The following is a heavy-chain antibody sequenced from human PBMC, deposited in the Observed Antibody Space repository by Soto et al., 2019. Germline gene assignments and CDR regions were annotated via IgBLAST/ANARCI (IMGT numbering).Heavy chain of an antibody. CDR2: ARNGAHSYTT. D-gene: IGHD2-8*01. J-gene: IGHJ4*02. Sequence: GGSLRLSCAASGFIFSDHHMDWVRQPPGKGLEWVGRARNGAHSYTTAYAASVKGRFAISRDDSKNSLSLQMNSLKTEDTAVYFCARLMGTSFDLWGPGTLVTVSS. CDR3: ARLMGTSFDL. V-gene: IGHV3-72*01. CDR1: GFIFSDHH.